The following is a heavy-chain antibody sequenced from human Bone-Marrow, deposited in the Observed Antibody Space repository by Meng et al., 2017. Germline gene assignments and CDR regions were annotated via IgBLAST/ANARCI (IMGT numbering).Heavy chain of an antibody. J-gene: IGHJ3*02. V-gene: IGHV3-48*03. D-gene: IGHD2-21*02. Sequence: GESLKISCAASGFTFSSYEMNWVRQAPGKGLEWGSYISSSGSTIYYADSVKGRFTISRDNAKNSLYLPMNSLRAEDTAVYYCASNVVVTASDAFDIWGQGTMVTVSS. CDR2: ISSSGSTI. CDR3: ASNVVVTASDAFDI. CDR1: GFTFSSYE.